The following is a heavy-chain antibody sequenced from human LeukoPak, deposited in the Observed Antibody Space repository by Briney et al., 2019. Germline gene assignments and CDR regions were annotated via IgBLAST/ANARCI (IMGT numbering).Heavy chain of an antibody. CDR3: AREVWAGATRWFDP. CDR2: IYTSGST. J-gene: IGHJ5*02. CDR1: GGSISSGSYY. D-gene: IGHD3-16*01. V-gene: IGHV4-61*02. Sequence: NTSETLSLTYTVSGGSISSGSYYWSWIRQPAGKGLEWIGRIYTSGSTNYNPSLKSRVTISVDTSKNQFSLKLSSVTAADTAVYYCAREVWAGATRWFDPWGQGTLVTVSS.